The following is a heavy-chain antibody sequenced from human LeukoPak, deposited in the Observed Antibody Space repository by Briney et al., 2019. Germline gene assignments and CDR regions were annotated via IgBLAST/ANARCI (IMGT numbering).Heavy chain of an antibody. J-gene: IGHJ4*02. CDR2: IYYSGST. CDR3: ARDRYDSSGYYSDY. V-gene: IGHV4-39*07. Sequence: KSSETLSLTCTVSGGSISSSSYYWGWIRQPPGKGLEWIGSIYYSGSTYYNPSLKSRVTISVDTSKNQFSLKLSSVTAADTAVYYCARDRYDSSGYYSDYWGQGTLVTVSS. D-gene: IGHD3-22*01. CDR1: GGSISSSSYY.